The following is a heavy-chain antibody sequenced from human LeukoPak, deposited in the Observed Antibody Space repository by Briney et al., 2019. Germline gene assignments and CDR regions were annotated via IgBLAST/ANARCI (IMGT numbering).Heavy chain of an antibody. CDR3: ARSEAGYYDSSGLFYFDY. V-gene: IGHV4-34*01. CDR2: IDHSGST. J-gene: IGHJ4*02. D-gene: IGHD3-22*01. Sequence: PSETLSLTCAVYGGSFSGYYWSWIRQPPGKELEWIGEIDHSGSTNYNPSLKSRVIISVDTSKNQFSLKLSSVTAADTAVYYCARSEAGYYDSSGLFYFDYWGQGTLVTVSS. CDR1: GGSFSGYY.